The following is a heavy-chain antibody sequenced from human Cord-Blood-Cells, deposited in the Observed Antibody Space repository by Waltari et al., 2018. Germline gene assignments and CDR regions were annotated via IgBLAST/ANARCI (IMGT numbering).Heavy chain of an antibody. D-gene: IGHD6-13*01. V-gene: IGHV3-13*01. Sequence: EVQLVESGGGLVQPGGSLRLSCAASGFTFSSYDMHWFRQATGKGLEWVSAIGTAGDTYYPGSVKGRFTISRENAKNSLYLQMNSLRAGDTAVYYCARSLAAGNRLGPYYYGMDVWGQGTTVTVSS. CDR3: ARSLAAGNRLGPYYYGMDV. J-gene: IGHJ6*02. CDR1: GFTFSSYD. CDR2: IGTAGDT.